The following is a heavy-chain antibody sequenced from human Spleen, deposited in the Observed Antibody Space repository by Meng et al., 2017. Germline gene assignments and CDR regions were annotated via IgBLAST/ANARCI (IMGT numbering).Heavy chain of an antibody. D-gene: IGHD6-25*01. V-gene: IGHV1-69*13. CDR3: ARAEDISAAGKLFGDY. CDR1: GGTFSSYA. CDR2: IIPIFGTA. Sequence: SVKVSCKASGGTFSSYAISWVRQAPGQGLEWMGGIIPIFGTANYAQKFQGRVTITADESTSTAYMELSGLRSDDTAMYYCARAEDISAAGKLFGDYWGQGTLVTVSS. J-gene: IGHJ4*02.